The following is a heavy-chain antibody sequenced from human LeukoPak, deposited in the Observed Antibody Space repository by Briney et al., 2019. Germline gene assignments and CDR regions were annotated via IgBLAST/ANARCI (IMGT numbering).Heavy chain of an antibody. CDR3: ASSYYYDSSGYYYYYYYMDV. V-gene: IGHV3-7*01. CDR1: GFTFSSYW. Sequence: PGGTLRLSCAASGFTFSSYWMSWVRQAPGKGLEWVANINQDGSEKYYVASVKGRFTISRANAKNSLYLQMNSLRAEDTAVYYCASSYYYDSSGYYYYYYYMDVWGKGTTVTVSS. CDR2: INQDGSEK. D-gene: IGHD3-22*01. J-gene: IGHJ6*03.